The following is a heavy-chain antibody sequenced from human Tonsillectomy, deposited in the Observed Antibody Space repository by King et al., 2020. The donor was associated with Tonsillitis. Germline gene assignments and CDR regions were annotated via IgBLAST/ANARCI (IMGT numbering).Heavy chain of an antibody. Sequence: VQLVESGGGLFKPGGSLRLSCAASGFTFSSYSMNWVRQAPGKGLEWVSSISSSSSYIYYAGSVKGRFTISRDNAKNSLYLQMNSLRAEDTAVYYCARYCSSTSCHLNDAFDIWGQGTMVTVSS. CDR2: ISSSSSYI. J-gene: IGHJ3*02. V-gene: IGHV3-21*01. D-gene: IGHD2-2*01. CDR3: ARYCSSTSCHLNDAFDI. CDR1: GFTFSSYS.